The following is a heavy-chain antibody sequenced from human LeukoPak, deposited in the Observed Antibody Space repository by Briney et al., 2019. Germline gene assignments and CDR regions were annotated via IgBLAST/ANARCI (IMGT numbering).Heavy chain of an antibody. CDR1: GGSISSYY. CDR3: ARDVAATSWFDP. CDR2: IYYSGST. D-gene: IGHD2-15*01. V-gene: IGHV4-59*08. J-gene: IGHJ5*02. Sequence: SETLSLICTVSGGSISSYYWSWIRQPPGKGLEWIGYIYYSGSTNYNPSLKSRVTISVDTSKNQFSLKLSSVTAADTAVYYCARDVAATSWFDPWGQGTLVTVSS.